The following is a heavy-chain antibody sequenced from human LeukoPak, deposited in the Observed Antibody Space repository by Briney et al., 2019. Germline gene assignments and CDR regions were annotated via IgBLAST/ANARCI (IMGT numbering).Heavy chain of an antibody. CDR3: ARDDPAPYYYYGMDV. CDR1: GFTFSSYS. Sequence: GGSLRLSCAASGFTFSSYSMSWVRQAPGKGLEWVSSISSSSSYIYYADSVKGRFTISRDNAKNSLYLQMNSLRAEDTAVYYCARDDPAPYYYYGMDVWGQGTTVTVSS. J-gene: IGHJ6*02. CDR2: ISSSSSYI. V-gene: IGHV3-21*01.